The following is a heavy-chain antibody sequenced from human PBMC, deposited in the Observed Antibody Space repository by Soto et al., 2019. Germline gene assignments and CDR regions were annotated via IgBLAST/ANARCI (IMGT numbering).Heavy chain of an antibody. J-gene: IGHJ5*02. CDR1: GGTFSSHA. CDR3: ARVIVRGIAVAGNRFDP. CDR2: IIPIFGTA. Sequence: QVQLVQSGAEVKKPGSSVKVSCKASGGTFSSHAISWVRQAPGQGLEWMGGIIPIFGTANYAQKFQGRVTITADESTSTAYMELSSLRSEDTAVYYCARVIVRGIAVAGNRFDPWGQGTLVTVSS. D-gene: IGHD6-19*01. V-gene: IGHV1-69*01.